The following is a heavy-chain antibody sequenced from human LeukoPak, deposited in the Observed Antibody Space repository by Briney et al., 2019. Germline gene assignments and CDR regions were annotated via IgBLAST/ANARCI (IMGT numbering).Heavy chain of an antibody. CDR3: AREVAGTAILDY. V-gene: IGHV4-61*02. CDR2: IYTSGST. J-gene: IGHJ4*02. D-gene: IGHD6-19*01. Sequence: SETLSLTCTVSGGSISSGSYYWSWIRQPAGKGLEWIGRIYTSGSTNYNPSLKSRVTISVDTSKKQFSLKLSSVTAADTAVYYCAREVAGTAILDYWGQGTLVTVSS. CDR1: GGSISSGSYY.